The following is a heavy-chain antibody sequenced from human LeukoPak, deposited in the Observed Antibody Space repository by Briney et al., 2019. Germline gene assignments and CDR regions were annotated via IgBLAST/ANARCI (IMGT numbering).Heavy chain of an antibody. CDR3: AAGGVDWFDP. J-gene: IGHJ5*02. CDR1: GGSISSYY. D-gene: IGHD2-15*01. V-gene: IGHV4-59*01. Sequence: SETLSLTCTVSGGSISSYYWSWIRQPPGKGLEWIGYIFYSGSTDYNLSLKSRVTISVDTSKKQFSLKLSSVTAADTAVYYCAAGGVDWFDPWGQGTLVTVSS. CDR2: IFYSGST.